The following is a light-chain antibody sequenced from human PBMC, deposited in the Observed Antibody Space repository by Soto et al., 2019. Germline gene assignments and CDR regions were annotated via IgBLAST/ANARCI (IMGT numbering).Light chain of an antibody. J-gene: IGKJ1*01. CDR1: QSVSNNY. V-gene: IGKV3-20*01. CDR3: QQYGSSGT. Sequence: DSVLRQSPATLSLSPGERATLSCRASQSVSNNYLAWYQQKPGQAPRLLIYGASNRATGIPDRFSGSGSGTDFTLTISRLEPEDFAVYYCQQYGSSGTFGQGTKVDIK. CDR2: GAS.